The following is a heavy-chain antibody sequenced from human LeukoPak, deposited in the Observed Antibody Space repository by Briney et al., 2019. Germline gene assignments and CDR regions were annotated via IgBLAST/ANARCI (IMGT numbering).Heavy chain of an antibody. CDR2: IWYDGSNK. Sequence: GGSLRLSCAASGFTFSSYGMHWVRQAPGKGLEWVAVIWYDGSNKYYADSVKGRFTISRDNSKNTLYLQMNSLRAEDTAVYYCARPQISNYDSSGYYPKPYYYYGMDVWGQGTTVTVSS. CDR1: GFTFSSYG. V-gene: IGHV3-33*01. J-gene: IGHJ6*02. CDR3: ARPQISNYDSSGYYPKPYYYYGMDV. D-gene: IGHD3-22*01.